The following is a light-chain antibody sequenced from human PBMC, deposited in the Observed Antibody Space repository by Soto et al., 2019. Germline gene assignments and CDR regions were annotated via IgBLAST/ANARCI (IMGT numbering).Light chain of an antibody. Sequence: DIVLTQSPGTLSLSPGDRATLSCRASQSVSTSYLAWYQQKLGQAPRLLIYGASSRATGIPDRFSGSGSGTDFTLTISGLEPEDFAVYYCQQYGNSRGTFGQGTKVEIK. CDR1: QSVSTSY. CDR3: QQYGNSRGT. CDR2: GAS. V-gene: IGKV3-20*01. J-gene: IGKJ1*01.